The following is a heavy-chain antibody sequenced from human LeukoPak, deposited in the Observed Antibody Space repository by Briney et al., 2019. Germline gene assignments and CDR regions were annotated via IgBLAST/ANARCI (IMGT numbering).Heavy chain of an antibody. CDR3: ARDSGRFDVFDI. CDR2: IYSDGRT. J-gene: IGHJ3*02. Sequence: GGSLRLSCAASGFTVTGNYMSWVRQAPGKGLEWVSVIYSDGRTYYADSVKGRFTISRDNSKNTLYLQMNSLRAEDTAVYYCARDSGRFDVFDIWGQGTMVTVSS. D-gene: IGHD3-10*01. CDR1: GFTVTGNY. V-gene: IGHV3-53*01.